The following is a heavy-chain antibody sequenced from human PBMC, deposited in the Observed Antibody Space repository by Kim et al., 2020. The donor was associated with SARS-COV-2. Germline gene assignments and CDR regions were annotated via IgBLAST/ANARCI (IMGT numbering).Heavy chain of an antibody. J-gene: IGHJ1*01. Sequence: ASVKVSCKASGYTFTSYAMHWVRQAPGQRLEWMGWINAGNGNTKYSQKFQGRVTITRDTSASTAYMELSSLRSEDTAVYYCARERTSSLVTMVRGVNPLQHWGQGTLVTVSS. V-gene: IGHV1-3*01. CDR1: GYTFTSYA. CDR2: INAGNGNT. CDR3: ARERTSSLVTMVRGVNPLQH. D-gene: IGHD3-10*01.